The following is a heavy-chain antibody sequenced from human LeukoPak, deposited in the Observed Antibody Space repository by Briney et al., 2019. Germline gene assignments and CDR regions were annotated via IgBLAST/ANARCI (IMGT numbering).Heavy chain of an antibody. CDR3: AKDLGRITMIVVVISAFDY. V-gene: IGHV3-23*01. D-gene: IGHD3-22*01. J-gene: IGHJ4*02. CDR2: ISGSGGST. Sequence: GGSLRLSCAASGFTFSSYAMSWVRQAPGKALEWVSAISGSGGSTYYADSVKGRFTISRDNSKNTLYLQMNSLRAEDTAVYYCAKDLGRITMIVVVISAFDYWGQGTLVTVSS. CDR1: GFTFSSYA.